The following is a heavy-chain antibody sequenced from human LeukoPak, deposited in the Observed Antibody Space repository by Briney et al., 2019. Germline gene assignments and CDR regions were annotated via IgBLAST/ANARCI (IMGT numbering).Heavy chain of an antibody. CDR1: GYSFTTYW. J-gene: IGHJ3*02. V-gene: IGHV5-51*01. CDR3: ARRFPGYTYGSSAFDI. Sequence: GESLKTSGRVPGYSFTTYWIGWVRQMPGKGLEWMGIIFPGDSDTRYSPSFQGQVTVSAAKSISTAYLQWSSLKASETAMYYCARRFPGYTYGSSAFDIWGQGTMVTVSS. CDR2: IFPGDSDT. D-gene: IGHD5-18*01.